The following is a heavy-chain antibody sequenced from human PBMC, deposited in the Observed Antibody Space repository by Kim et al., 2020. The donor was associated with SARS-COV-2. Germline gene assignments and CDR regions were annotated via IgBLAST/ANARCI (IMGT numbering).Heavy chain of an antibody. Sequence: AAPVKGRFTISRDDSKNTLYLQRNGEKTEDTAVYYCTTAFEVGAYYSMDVWGQGTTVTVSS. V-gene: IGHV3-15*01. CDR3: TTAFEVGAYYSMDV. D-gene: IGHD3-16*01. J-gene: IGHJ6*02.